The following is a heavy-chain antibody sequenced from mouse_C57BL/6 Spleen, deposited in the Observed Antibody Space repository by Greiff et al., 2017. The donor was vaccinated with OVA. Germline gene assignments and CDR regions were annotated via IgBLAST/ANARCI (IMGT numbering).Heavy chain of an antibody. V-gene: IGHV1-15*01. J-gene: IGHJ3*01. Sequence: QVQLQQSGAELVRPGASVTLSCKASGYTFTDYEMHWVKQTPVHGLEWIGAIDPETGGTAYNQKFKGKAILTADKSSSTAYMELRSLTSEDSAVYYCTRYYYGSSPAGFAYWGQGTLVTVSA. D-gene: IGHD1-1*01. CDR2: IDPETGGT. CDR1: GYTFTDYE. CDR3: TRYYYGSSPAGFAY.